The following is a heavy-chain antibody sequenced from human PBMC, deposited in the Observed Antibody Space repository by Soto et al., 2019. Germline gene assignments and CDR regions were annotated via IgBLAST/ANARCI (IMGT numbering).Heavy chain of an antibody. Sequence: QLQLQESGPRLVKPSETLSLTCSVSGGSISSSSYSWGWIRQPPGKGLEWIGTIYYSGSTHYNPSREGRVAVSADTPNTRLSRRLSSVTAADTAVYYCGRQPGHCGSTACFGDYSVDVWGQGTTVTVS. V-gene: IGHV4-39*01. D-gene: IGHD2-2*01. J-gene: IGHJ6*02. CDR3: GRQPGHCGSTACFGDYSVDV. CDR2: IYYSGST. CDR1: GGSISSSSYS.